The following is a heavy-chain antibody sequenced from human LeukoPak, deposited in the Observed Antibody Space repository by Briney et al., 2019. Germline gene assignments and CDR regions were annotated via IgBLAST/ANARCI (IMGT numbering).Heavy chain of an antibody. Sequence: SVKVSCKASGYTFTSYAISWVRQAPGQGLEWMGRIIPILGIANYAQKFQGRVTITADKSTSTAYMELSSLRSEDTAVYYCARSGGSEHSVEMATSDFDYWGQGTLVTVSS. CDR1: GYTFTSYA. D-gene: IGHD5-24*01. CDR2: IIPILGIA. V-gene: IGHV1-69*04. J-gene: IGHJ4*02. CDR3: ARSGGSEHSVEMATSDFDY.